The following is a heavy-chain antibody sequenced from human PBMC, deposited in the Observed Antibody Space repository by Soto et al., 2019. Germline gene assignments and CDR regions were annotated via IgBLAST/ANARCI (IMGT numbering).Heavy chain of an antibody. J-gene: IGHJ4*02. CDR3: ARGAADTAMVDS. D-gene: IGHD5-18*01. Sequence: QVHLQESGPGLVKASETLSLTCTVSGGSIRSYYWTWIRQPPGKGLEWLGYIFYSGSTFYNPSLKSRVTXXXXXXXSQFSLQLTSVTAADTAVYYCARGAADTAMVDSWGQGTLVTVSS. CDR2: IFYSGST. CDR1: GGSIRSYY. V-gene: IGHV4-59*01.